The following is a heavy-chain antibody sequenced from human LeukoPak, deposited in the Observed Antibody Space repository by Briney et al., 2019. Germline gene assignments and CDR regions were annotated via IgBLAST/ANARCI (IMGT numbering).Heavy chain of an antibody. CDR1: GFTFSSYW. Sequence: GGSLRLSCAASGFTFSSYWMSWVRQVPGKGLEWVANIKQDGSEFYYVDSVKGRFTISRDKAKNSLYLQMNSLRADDTAVYYCARDKVSGPTLLDYWGQGTLVTVSS. V-gene: IGHV3-7*01. CDR2: IKQDGSEF. J-gene: IGHJ4*02. D-gene: IGHD5/OR15-5a*01. CDR3: ARDKVSGPTLLDY.